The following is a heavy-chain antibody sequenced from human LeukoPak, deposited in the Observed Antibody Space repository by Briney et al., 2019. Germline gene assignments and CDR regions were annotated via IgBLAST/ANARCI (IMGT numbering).Heavy chain of an antibody. Sequence: PSETLSLTCGVYGRSFNGYYWSWIRQSPGGGLEWIGEINQRGTTNYNPSLKSRVTISVDTSRSQFALKLSSVTAADTGVYYCATKYSVAVAANPPYFDNWGQGTLVTVSS. V-gene: IGHV4-34*01. J-gene: IGHJ4*02. CDR2: INQRGTT. CDR3: ATKYSVAVAANPPYFDN. D-gene: IGHD6-19*01. CDR1: GRSFNGYY.